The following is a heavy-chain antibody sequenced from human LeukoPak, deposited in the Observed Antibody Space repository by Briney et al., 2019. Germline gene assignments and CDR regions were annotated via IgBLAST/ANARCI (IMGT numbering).Heavy chain of an antibody. CDR3: AKVVLAAAMN. CDR2: ISGSAGST. D-gene: IGHD6-13*01. Sequence: GGSLRLSCAASGFTFSSYALGWVRQAPGKGLEWVSAISGSAGSTYYADSLRGRFTISRYNSKNTLFLQMNSLRADDTAIYYCAKVVLAAAMNWGQGTLVTVSS. V-gene: IGHV3-23*01. J-gene: IGHJ4*02. CDR1: GFTFSSYA.